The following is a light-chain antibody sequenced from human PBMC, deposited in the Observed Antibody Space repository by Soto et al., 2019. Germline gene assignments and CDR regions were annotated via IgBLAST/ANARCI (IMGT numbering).Light chain of an antibody. V-gene: IGKV3-15*01. Sequence: EIVMTQSPATLSVSPGERVTLSCRASQSVSSSLAWYQQKPGQAPRLLIYGASTKATGIPARFSGSGSGTKFTLTISSLQSEDFAVYCCQQYNSWPPFTFGPGPKVDIK. CDR1: QSVSSS. CDR3: QQYNSWPPFT. J-gene: IGKJ3*01. CDR2: GAS.